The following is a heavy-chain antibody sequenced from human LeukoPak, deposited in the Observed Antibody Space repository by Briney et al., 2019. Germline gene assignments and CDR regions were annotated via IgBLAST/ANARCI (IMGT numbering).Heavy chain of an antibody. V-gene: IGHV3-53*01. Sequence: GGSLRLSCAASGFTAITNDMTWVRQAPGKGLEWVSDLYSDGNTKYADFVQGRFTISRDNSKNTLYLEMNSLSPDDMAVYYCARGVEPLAANTLAYWGQGTLVTVSS. CDR2: LYSDGNT. CDR3: ARGVEPLAANTLAY. CDR1: GFTAITND. J-gene: IGHJ4*02. D-gene: IGHD1-14*01.